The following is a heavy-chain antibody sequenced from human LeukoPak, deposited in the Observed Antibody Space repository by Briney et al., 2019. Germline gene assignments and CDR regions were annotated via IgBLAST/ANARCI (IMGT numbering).Heavy chain of an antibody. CDR3: ARARIEVVPAAKRGGSYYYMDV. Sequence: SETLSLTCTVSGGSISSYYWSWIRQPAGRGLEWIGRIYTSGSTNYNPSLKSRVTMSVDTSKNQFSLKLSSVTAADTAVYYCARARIEVVPAAKRGGSYYYMDVWGKGTTVTVSS. V-gene: IGHV4-4*07. J-gene: IGHJ6*03. D-gene: IGHD2-2*01. CDR2: IYTSGST. CDR1: GGSISSYY.